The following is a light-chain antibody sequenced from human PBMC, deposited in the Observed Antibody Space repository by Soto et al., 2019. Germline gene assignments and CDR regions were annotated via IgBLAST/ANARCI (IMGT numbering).Light chain of an antibody. CDR3: QQYDKWPHT. V-gene: IGKV3-15*01. Sequence: EMVMTQSPATLSVSPGERATLSCRASQNLSRNLAWYQQQPGQAPRLLIFYASTRATGIPARFSGSGSGTYFTLTISSLQSEDFAVYYCQQYDKWPHTFGQGTKLEIK. CDR1: QNLSRN. CDR2: YAS. J-gene: IGKJ2*01.